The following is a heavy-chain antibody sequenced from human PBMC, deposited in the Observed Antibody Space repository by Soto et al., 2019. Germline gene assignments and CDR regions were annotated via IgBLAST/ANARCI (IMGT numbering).Heavy chain of an antibody. CDR2: IWYDGSNK. CDR1: GFTFSSYG. V-gene: IGHV3-33*01. Sequence: GGSLRLSCAASGFTFSSYGMHWVRQAPGKGLEWVAVIWYDGSNKYYADSVKGRFTISRDNSKNTLYLQMNSLRAEDTAVYYCARGHCSGGSCYLAAAFDIWGQGTMVTVSS. J-gene: IGHJ3*02. D-gene: IGHD2-15*01. CDR3: ARGHCSGGSCYLAAAFDI.